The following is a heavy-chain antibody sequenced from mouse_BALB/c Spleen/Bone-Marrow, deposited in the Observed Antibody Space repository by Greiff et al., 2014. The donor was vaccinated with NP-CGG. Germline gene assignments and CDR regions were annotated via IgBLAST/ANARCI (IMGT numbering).Heavy chain of an antibody. CDR3: TRSRRAMDH. CDR1: GYTFTSYY. CDR2: INPSNGGT. V-gene: IGHV1S81*02. D-gene: IGHD2-12*01. Sequence: QVQLQQSGAELVKPGASVKLSCKASGYTFTSYYMCWVKQRPGQGLEWIGEINPSNGGTNFNKKFKSKATLTVDKSSSTAYMSLSSLTSEDSAAYYCTRSRRAMDHWGQGTSVTVSS. J-gene: IGHJ4*01.